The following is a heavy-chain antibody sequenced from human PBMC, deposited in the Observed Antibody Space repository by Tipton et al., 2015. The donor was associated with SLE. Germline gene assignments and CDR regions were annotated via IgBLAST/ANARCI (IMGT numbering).Heavy chain of an antibody. D-gene: IGHD1-20*01. CDR1: GGSISSYY. Sequence: GLVKPSETLSLTCTVSGGSISSYYWSWIRQPPGKGLEWIGYIYYSGSTNYNPSLKSRVTISVDTSKNQFSLKLSSVTAADTAVYYCARDLTGLGFDYWGQGTLVTVSS. CDR2: IYYSGST. V-gene: IGHV4-59*12. CDR3: ARDLTGLGFDY. J-gene: IGHJ4*02.